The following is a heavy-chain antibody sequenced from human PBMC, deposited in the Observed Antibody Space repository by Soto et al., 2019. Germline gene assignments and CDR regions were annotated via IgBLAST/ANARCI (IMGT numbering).Heavy chain of an antibody. CDR2: ISWNSGSI. V-gene: IGHV3-9*01. Sequence: GGSLRLSCAASGFTFDDYAMHWVRQAPGKGLEWVSGISWNSGSIGYADSVKGRFTISRDNAKNSLYLQMNSLRAEDTALYYCAKDMNCISTSCPFDYWGQGT. D-gene: IGHD2-2*01. CDR3: AKDMNCISTSCPFDY. J-gene: IGHJ4*02. CDR1: GFTFDDYA.